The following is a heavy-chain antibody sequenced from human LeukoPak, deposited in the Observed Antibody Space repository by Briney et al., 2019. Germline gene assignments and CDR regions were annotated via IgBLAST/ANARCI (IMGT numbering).Heavy chain of an antibody. CDR1: GFTFSNYW. Sequence: PGGSLRLSCAASGFTFSNYWLSWVRQPPGKGLEWLANIKQDGSERLYVDSVKDRFTISRDNAKNSLYLQMNSLRAEDTAVYYCARDLPVVGAPGFDYWGQGTLVTVSS. V-gene: IGHV3-7*01. CDR3: ARDLPVVGAPGFDY. J-gene: IGHJ4*02. D-gene: IGHD1-26*01. CDR2: IKQDGSER.